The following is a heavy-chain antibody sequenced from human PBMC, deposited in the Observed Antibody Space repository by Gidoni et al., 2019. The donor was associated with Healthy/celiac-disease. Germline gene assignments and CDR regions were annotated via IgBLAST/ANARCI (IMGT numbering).Heavy chain of an antibody. Sequence: QVQLQESGPGLVKPSETLSLTCTVSGGSISSYYWSWIRQPPGKGLEWIGYIYYSGSTNYNPSLKSRVTISVDTSKNQFSLKLSSVTAADTAVYYCARGGVSYYDSSGYYDYWGQGTLVTVSS. J-gene: IGHJ4*02. CDR2: IYYSGST. CDR1: GGSISSYY. CDR3: ARGGVSYYDSSGYYDY. V-gene: IGHV4-59*01. D-gene: IGHD3-22*01.